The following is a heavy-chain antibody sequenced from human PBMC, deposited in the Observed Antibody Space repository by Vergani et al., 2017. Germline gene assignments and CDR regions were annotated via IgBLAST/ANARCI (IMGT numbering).Heavy chain of an antibody. V-gene: IGHV3-21*01. CDR3: ATDKMIGRWMQFVY. CDR2: IGSSGPYI. D-gene: IGHD5-24*01. Sequence: VQLVESGGGLVKPGGSLRLSCAASGFTFSDFSMSWVRQAPGKGLEWVAFIGSSGPYINYADSVKGRFIISRDNTNNSVYLQMNSLRVEDTAVYYCATDKMIGRWMQFVYWGQGTLVSVSS. J-gene: IGHJ4*02. CDR1: GFTFSDFS.